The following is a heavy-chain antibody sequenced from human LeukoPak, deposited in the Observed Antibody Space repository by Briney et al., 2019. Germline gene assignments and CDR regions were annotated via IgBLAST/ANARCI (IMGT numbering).Heavy chain of an antibody. V-gene: IGHV4-61*08. Sequence: SETLSLTCTVSGGSVNNGGYFWNWIRHSPGKGLEWLGYVYSSGSPNYNPSLRGRASMSVDTSKNQFSLKLSSVTAADTAVYYCASVSVSSAGYHFYYYGMDVWGKGTTVIVSS. J-gene: IGHJ6*04. CDR2: VYSSGSP. CDR3: ASVSVSSAGYHFYYYGMDV. CDR1: GGSVNNGGYF. D-gene: IGHD6-25*01.